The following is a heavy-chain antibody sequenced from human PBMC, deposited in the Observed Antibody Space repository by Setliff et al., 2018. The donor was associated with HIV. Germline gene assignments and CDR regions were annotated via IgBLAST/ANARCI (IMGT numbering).Heavy chain of an antibody. J-gene: IGHJ4*02. V-gene: IGHV4-39*07. CDR1: GGSISTTNYY. D-gene: IGHD3-10*01. CDR2: IYYRGSA. Sequence: SETLSLTCSVSGGSISTTNYYWGWVRQPPGKGLEWIGIIYYRGSAYYNLSLQSRVTLSVDTSKNSFSLHLTSVTAADTAVYFCARARGPPLPVLDFWGQGTLVTVSS. CDR3: ARARGPPLPVLDF.